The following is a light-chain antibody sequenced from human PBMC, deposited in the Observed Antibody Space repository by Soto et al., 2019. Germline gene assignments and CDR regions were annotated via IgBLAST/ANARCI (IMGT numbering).Light chain of an antibody. V-gene: IGKV1-5*03. CDR1: QSISSW. CDR2: KAS. CDR3: QQYKSYSLT. Sequence: DIQMTQSPSTLSASVGDRVTITCRASQSISSWLAWYQQKPGKAPKLLIYKASSLESGVPSRFSGSGSGTEFTLANSSLQADDFATYYCQQYKSYSLTFGGGTKVEIK. J-gene: IGKJ4*01.